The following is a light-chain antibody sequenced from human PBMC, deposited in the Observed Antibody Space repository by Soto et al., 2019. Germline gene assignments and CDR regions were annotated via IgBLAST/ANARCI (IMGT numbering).Light chain of an antibody. Sequence: QSVLTQPHSVSGAQGQRVTISCTGSSSNIGAGYDVHWYQQLPGTAPKLLIYGNSNRPSGVPDRFSGSKSGTSASLAITGLQAEYEADYYCQSYDSSLGGWVFGGGTKLTVL. V-gene: IGLV1-40*01. J-gene: IGLJ2*01. CDR2: GNS. CDR3: QSYDSSLGGWV. CDR1: SSNIGAGYD.